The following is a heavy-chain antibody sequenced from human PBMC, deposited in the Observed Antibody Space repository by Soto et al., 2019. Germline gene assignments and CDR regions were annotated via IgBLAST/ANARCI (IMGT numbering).Heavy chain of an antibody. CDR3: ARATQYYFDRSGYPTGPHFAFDL. D-gene: IGHD3-22*01. CDR1: GDSISSGSDS. CDR2: TYPRGNA. J-gene: IGHJ3*01. Sequence: QLQLQESGSGLVKPTQTLSLSCAISGDSISSGSDSWNWIRQPPGKGLEWIGYTYPRGNAYHNPSPKGRVTISVAMSKNQFSLQLRSVTAADTAVYYCARATQYYFDRSGYPTGPHFAFDLWGQGTMVTVSS. V-gene: IGHV4-30-2*01.